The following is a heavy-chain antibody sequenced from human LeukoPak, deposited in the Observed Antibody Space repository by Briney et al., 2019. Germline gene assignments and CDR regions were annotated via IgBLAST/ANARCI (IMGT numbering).Heavy chain of an antibody. CDR3: AKYEREHY. CDR2: ISGSGGST. Sequence: GGSLSLSYAAAGSTFSSYARSWFRRPPGRGLEWVSAISGSGGSTYYADSVKGRFTISRDNSKNTLYLQMNSLRAEDTAVYYCAKYEREHYWGQGTLVTVSS. J-gene: IGHJ4*02. CDR1: GSTFSSYA. V-gene: IGHV3-23*01. D-gene: IGHD1-1*01.